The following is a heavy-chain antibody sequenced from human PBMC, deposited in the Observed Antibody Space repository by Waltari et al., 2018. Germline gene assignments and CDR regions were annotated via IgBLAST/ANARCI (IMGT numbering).Heavy chain of an antibody. CDR3: ARTSYYYYYMDV. CDR1: GGSISSSSYN. J-gene: IGHJ6*03. Sequence: QLQLQESGPGLVKPSETLSLACNVSGGSISSSSYNWGGIRQPTGKGLEWIGSIYYSGSTYYNPSLKSRVTISVDTSKNQFSLKLSSVTAADTAVYYCARTSYYYYYMDVWGKGTTVTVSS. CDR2: IYYSGST. V-gene: IGHV4-39*07.